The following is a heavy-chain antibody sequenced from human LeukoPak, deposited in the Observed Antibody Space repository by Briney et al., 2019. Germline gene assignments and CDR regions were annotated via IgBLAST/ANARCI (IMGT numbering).Heavy chain of an antibody. D-gene: IGHD1-26*01. CDR1: GFTFSSYA. J-gene: IGHJ5*02. CDR3: AKDKVGATTYNWFDP. V-gene: IGHV3-23*01. Sequence: GGSLRLSCAASGFTFSSYAMNWVRQAPGKGLDWVSAISGSGRSTYYAVSVKGRFTISRDNSKNTLHLQMNSLRAGDTAVYYCAKDKVGATTYNWFDPWGQGTLVTVSS. CDR2: ISGSGRST.